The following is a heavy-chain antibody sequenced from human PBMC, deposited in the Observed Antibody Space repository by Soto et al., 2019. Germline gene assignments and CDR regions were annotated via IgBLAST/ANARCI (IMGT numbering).Heavy chain of an antibody. CDR3: ARVRGDYSNYGMDV. CDR2: IYYSGST. V-gene: IGHV4-30-4*01. Sequence: QVQLQESGPGLVKPSQTLSLTCTVSGGSISSGDYYWSWIRQPPGKGLEWIGYIYYSGSTYYNPSLKRRVTISLDTSQNQFSLKLSSVTAADTAVYYCARVRGDYSNYGMDVWGQGTTVTVS. CDR1: GGSISSGDYY. D-gene: IGHD4-4*01. J-gene: IGHJ6*02.